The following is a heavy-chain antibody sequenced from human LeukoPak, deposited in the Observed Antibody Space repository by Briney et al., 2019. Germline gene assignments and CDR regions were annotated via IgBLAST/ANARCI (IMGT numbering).Heavy chain of an antibody. D-gene: IGHD4-23*01. J-gene: IGHJ4*02. Sequence: GGSLRLSCAASGFIFSSYWMSWVRQAPGKGLEWVAVIPYDGSNKYYADSVKGRFTISRENSKNRLYLQMNSLRAEDTAVYYCARAEGYGGELDSWGQGTLVTVSS. CDR3: ARAEGYGGELDS. V-gene: IGHV3-30*13. CDR1: GFIFSSYW. CDR2: IPYDGSNK.